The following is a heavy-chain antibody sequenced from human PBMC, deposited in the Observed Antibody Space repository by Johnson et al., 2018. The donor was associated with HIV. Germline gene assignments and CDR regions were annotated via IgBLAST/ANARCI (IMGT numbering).Heavy chain of an antibody. J-gene: IGHJ3*01. V-gene: IGHV3-30*04. D-gene: IGHD3-16*01. Sequence: VQLVESGGGVVQPGRSLRLSCAPSGFTFSSYAMHRVCQAPGKGLEWVAVISYDGSNKYYADSVRGRFTISRDNSKNTLYLQVNSLRTEDTTIYYCARVGLQVSALGLGYAFDVWVQGTVVTVSS. CDR1: GFTFSSYA. CDR3: ARVGLQVSALGLGYAFDV. CDR2: ISYDGSNK.